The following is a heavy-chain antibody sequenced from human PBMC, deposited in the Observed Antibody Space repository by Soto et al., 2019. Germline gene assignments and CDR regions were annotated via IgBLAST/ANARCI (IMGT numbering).Heavy chain of an antibody. CDR3: ARGGSSWATTYYFDY. CDR2: IYYTGST. D-gene: IGHD6-6*01. CDR1: NGSISSYY. Sequence: PSETQSLTCTVSNGSISSYYWSWIRQPPGKGLEWIGNIYYTGSTNYNPSLKSRVTISVDTSKNQFSLKLNSVTAADTAVYYCARGGSSWATTYYFDYWGQGTLVTVSS. J-gene: IGHJ4*02. V-gene: IGHV4-59*01.